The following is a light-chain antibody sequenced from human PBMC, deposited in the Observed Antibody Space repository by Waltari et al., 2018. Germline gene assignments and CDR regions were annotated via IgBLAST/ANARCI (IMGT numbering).Light chain of an antibody. J-gene: IGLJ3*02. CDR2: EAN. V-gene: IGLV2-23*01. CDR1: SSAIGGYNL. CDR3: CSYAGIGTLT. Sequence: QSALTQPASGPGSPGQSITIPCTGTSSAIGGYNLVSWYQPHPGKAPKIIIYEANKRPSGVSYRFSGSKSGNTASLTISGLHTEDEADYYCCSYAGIGTLTFGGGTRVTVL.